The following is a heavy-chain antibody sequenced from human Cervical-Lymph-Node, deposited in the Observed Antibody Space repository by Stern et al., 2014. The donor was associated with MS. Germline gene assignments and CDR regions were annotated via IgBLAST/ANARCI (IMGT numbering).Heavy chain of an antibody. V-gene: IGHV1-46*03. CDR3: ARVAMTSLDY. J-gene: IGHJ4*02. CDR1: GYTFTSYY. Sequence: QVQLGQSGAEVKKPGASVKVSCKASGYTFTSYYIHWVRQAPGQGLECMGIINPSGGSTSYAQKFQGRLTMTRDTSTSTVYMELSSLRSEDTAVYYCARVAMTSLDYWGQGTLVTVSS. CDR2: INPSGGST.